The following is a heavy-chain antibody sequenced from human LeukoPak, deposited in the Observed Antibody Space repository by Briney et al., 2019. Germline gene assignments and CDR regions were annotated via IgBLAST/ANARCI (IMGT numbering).Heavy chain of an antibody. J-gene: IGHJ4*02. CDR3: ARGYSSGRFSPPFDY. CDR1: GGSISSSSYY. D-gene: IGHD6-19*01. V-gene: IGHV4-39*07. Sequence: KPSETLSLTCTVSGGSISSSSYYWGWIRQPPGKGLEWIGRIYTSGSTNYNPSLKSRVTMSVDTSKNQFSLKLSSVTAADAAVYYCARGYSSGRFSPPFDYWGQGTLVTVSS. CDR2: IYTSGST.